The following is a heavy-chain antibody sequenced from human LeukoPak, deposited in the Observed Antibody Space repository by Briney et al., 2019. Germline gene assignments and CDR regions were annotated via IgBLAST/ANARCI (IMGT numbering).Heavy chain of an antibody. CDR1: GYTFTSYG. Sequence: ASVKVSCKASGYTFTSYGISWVRQAPGQGLEWMGWISAYNGNTNYAQKLQGRVTMTTDTSTSTAYMELRSLRSDDTAAYYCARDRANSGYERWDYYYYMDVWGKGTTVTVSS. CDR3: ARDRANSGYERWDYYYYMDV. V-gene: IGHV1-18*01. D-gene: IGHD5-12*01. CDR2: ISAYNGNT. J-gene: IGHJ6*03.